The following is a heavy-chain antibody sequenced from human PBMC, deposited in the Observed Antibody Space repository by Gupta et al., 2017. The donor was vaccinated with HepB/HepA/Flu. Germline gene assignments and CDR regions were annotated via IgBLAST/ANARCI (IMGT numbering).Heavy chain of an antibody. CDR1: GFTFDDCA. CDR3: AKSTSRRGAFDL. V-gene: IGHV3-9*01. J-gene: IGHJ4*02. CDR2: ISWNSDTI. Sequence: EVQLVESGGGLTQPGRSLRLTCAASGFTFDDCAMHWVRQTPGKGLEWVSGISWNSDTIGYADSVEGRFTTSRDNAKDTLYLEMNSRRIEDTALYYCAKSTSRRGAFDLWGQGALVTVSS. D-gene: IGHD3-10*01.